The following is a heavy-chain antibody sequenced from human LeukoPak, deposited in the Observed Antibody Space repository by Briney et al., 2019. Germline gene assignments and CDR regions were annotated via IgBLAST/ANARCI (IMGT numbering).Heavy chain of an antibody. CDR2: INTRSTTI. CDR3: AKRYCDSTACYHFDY. V-gene: IGHV3-48*01. D-gene: IGHD2-2*01. Sequence: EAGGSLRLSCVVSGFTFSSYSMNWVRQAPGKGLEWVSYINTRSTTIYYTESVKGRFTVSRDNAKNSLYLQMNSLRAEDTAVYYCAKRYCDSTACYHFDYWGQGTLVTVSS. CDR1: GFTFSSYS. J-gene: IGHJ4*02.